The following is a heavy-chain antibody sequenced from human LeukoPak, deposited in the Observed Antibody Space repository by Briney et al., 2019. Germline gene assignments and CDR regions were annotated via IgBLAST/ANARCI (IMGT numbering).Heavy chain of an antibody. D-gene: IGHD6-13*01. V-gene: IGHV3-30-3*01. J-gene: IGHJ4*02. Sequence: GGSLRLSCAASGFTFSSYPMHWVRQAPGKGLEWVALISYDGSTKYYADSVKGRFTISRDNSKSTLYLQVDSLRAEDTAVYYCARPKQQMVPSYEYWGQGTLVTVSS. CDR2: ISYDGSTK. CDR3: ARPKQQMVPSYEY. CDR1: GFTFSSYP.